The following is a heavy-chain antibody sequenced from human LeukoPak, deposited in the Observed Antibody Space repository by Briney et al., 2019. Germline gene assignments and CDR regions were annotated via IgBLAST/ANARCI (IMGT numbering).Heavy chain of an antibody. CDR2: LSWNSGSI. Sequence: GRSLRLFCEASGFNFDDYAMHWVRQAPGKGLEWVSGLSWNSGSIGYADSVKGRFTISRDNAKHSLYQQMNSLRAEDRALYYCAKARGIALAVFSFDCWRQGTLVTVSS. CDR1: GFNFDDYA. V-gene: IGHV3-9*01. CDR3: AKARGIALAVFSFDC. D-gene: IGHD6-19*01. J-gene: IGHJ4*02.